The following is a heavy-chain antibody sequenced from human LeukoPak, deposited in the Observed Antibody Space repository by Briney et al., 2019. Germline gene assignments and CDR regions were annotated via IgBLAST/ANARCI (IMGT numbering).Heavy chain of an antibody. CDR3: ARRRSGSRMGYDY. J-gene: IGHJ4*02. D-gene: IGHD1-26*01. Sequence: GGSLRLSCAASGFTFSSYSMNWVRQAPGKGLEWVSSISSSSSYIYYADSAKGRFTISRDNAKNSLYLQMNSLRAEDTAVYYCARRRSGSRMGYDYWGQGTLVTVSS. V-gene: IGHV3-21*01. CDR2: ISSSSSYI. CDR1: GFTFSSYS.